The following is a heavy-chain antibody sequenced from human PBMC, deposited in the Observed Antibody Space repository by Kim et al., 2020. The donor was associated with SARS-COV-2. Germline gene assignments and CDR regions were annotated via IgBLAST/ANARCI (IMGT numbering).Heavy chain of an antibody. Sequence: SETLSLTCSVSGASISSSSHYWVWIRQPPGKGLEWIGNVFYTGNTFYNPSLKSRVTISLDRSKNQFSLKLTSVTAADTAVYFCVRQSRLGDWYHFDYWGQGTLVTVSS. J-gene: IGHJ4*02. CDR3: VRQSRLGDWYHFDY. V-gene: IGHV4-39*01. D-gene: IGHD3-9*01. CDR1: GASISSSSHY. CDR2: VFYTGNT.